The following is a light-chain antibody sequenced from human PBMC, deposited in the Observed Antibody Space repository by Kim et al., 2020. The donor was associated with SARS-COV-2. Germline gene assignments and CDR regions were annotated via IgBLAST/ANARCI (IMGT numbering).Light chain of an antibody. CDR1: KLGDKY. CDR3: QAWDSSSHVV. V-gene: IGLV3-1*01. CDR2: QDS. J-gene: IGLJ2*01. Sequence: SYELTQPPSMSVSPGQTASITCSGDKLGDKYACWYQQKPGQSPVLVIYQDSKRPSGIPERFSGSNSGNTATLTISGTQAMDEADYYCQAWDSSSHVVFGGGTQLTVL.